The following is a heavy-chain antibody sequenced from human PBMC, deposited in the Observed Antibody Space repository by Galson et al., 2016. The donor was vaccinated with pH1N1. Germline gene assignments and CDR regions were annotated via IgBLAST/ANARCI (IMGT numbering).Heavy chain of an antibody. CDR1: DASSISNNFY. D-gene: IGHD1-26*01. CDR2: IHYSETT. Sequence: ETLSLTCTVSDASSISNNFYGGWIRQPPGKGLEWIGNIHYSETTYYNPSLKSRVTISVDTSKNQFSLKLNSVTAADTAVYFCARLVRGSYPDPLYYFDFWGQGTLVTVSS. J-gene: IGHJ4*02. CDR3: ARLVRGSYPDPLYYFDF. V-gene: IGHV4-39*01.